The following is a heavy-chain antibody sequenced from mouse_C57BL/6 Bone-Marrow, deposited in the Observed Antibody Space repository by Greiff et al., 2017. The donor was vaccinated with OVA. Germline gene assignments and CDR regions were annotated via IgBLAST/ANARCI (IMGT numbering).Heavy chain of an antibody. V-gene: IGHV14-4*01. CDR3: TTEGYDGYFDY. D-gene: IGHD2-3*01. CDR2: IDPENGDT. Sequence: VQLQQSGAELVRPGASVKLSCTASGFNIKDDYMHWVKQRPEQGLEWIGWIDPENGDTEYASKFQGKATITADTSSNTAYLQLSSLTSEDTAVYYCTTEGYDGYFDYWGQGTTLTVSS. CDR1: GFNIKDDY. J-gene: IGHJ2*01.